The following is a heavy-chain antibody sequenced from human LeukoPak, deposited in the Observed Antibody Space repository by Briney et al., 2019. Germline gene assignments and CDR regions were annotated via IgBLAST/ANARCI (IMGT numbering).Heavy chain of an antibody. CDR3: ASNYYGSGSYRDY. CDR2: ISSSGSTI. CDR1: GFTFTTYT. Sequence: GGSLRLSCTASGFTFTTYTMNWVRQAPGKGLEWVSYISSSGSTIYYADSVKGRFTISRDNAKNSLYLQMNSLRAEDTAVYYCASNYYGSGSYRDYWGQGTLVTVSS. D-gene: IGHD3-10*01. V-gene: IGHV3-48*04. J-gene: IGHJ4*02.